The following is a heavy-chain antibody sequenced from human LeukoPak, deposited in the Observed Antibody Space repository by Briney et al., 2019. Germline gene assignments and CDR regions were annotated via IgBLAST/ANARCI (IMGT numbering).Heavy chain of an antibody. V-gene: IGHV4-31*03. CDR2: IYYSGST. J-gene: IGHJ4*02. CDR1: GGSISSGGYY. Sequence: SETLSLTCTVSGGSISSGGYYWSWIRQHPGKGLEWIGYIYYSGSTYYNPSLKSRVTISVDTSKNQFSLKLSSVTAADTAVYYCARDRGGSYVLGFCDYWGQGTLVTVSS. CDR3: ARDRGGSYVLGFCDY. D-gene: IGHD1-26*01.